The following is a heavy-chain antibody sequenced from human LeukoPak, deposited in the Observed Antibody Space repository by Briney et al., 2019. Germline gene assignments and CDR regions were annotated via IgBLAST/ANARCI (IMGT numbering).Heavy chain of an antibody. J-gene: IGHJ6*04. CDR1: GFTFSSYW. Sequence: GGSLRLSCAASGFTFSSYWMSWVRQAPGKGVEGVGNIKQDGSEKYYVDSVKGRFTISRDNAKNSLYPQMNSLRAEDTAVYYCAREGGIVDRYGMDVWGKGTTVTVSS. CDR3: AREGGIVDRYGMDV. D-gene: IGHD1-26*01. CDR2: IKQDGSEK. V-gene: IGHV3-7*03.